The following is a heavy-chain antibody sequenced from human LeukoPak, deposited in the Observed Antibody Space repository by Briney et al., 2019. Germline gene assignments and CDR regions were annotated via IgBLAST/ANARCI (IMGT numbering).Heavy chain of an antibody. CDR1: GFTFSSYE. V-gene: IGHV3-48*03. J-gene: IGHJ4*02. Sequence: GGSLRLSCAASGFTFSSYEMNWVRQAPGKGLEWVSYISSSGSTIYYADSVKGRFTISRDNAKNSLYLQMNSLRAEDTAGYYWARAYTFGGVIVAFDYWGQGTLVTVSS. D-gene: IGHD3-16*02. CDR2: ISSSGSTI. CDR3: ARAYTFGGVIVAFDY.